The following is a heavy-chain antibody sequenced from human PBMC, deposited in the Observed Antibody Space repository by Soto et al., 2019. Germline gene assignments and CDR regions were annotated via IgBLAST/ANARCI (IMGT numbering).Heavy chain of an antibody. CDR2: MNPNSGNT. D-gene: IGHD2-15*01. V-gene: IGHV1-8*01. CDR3: ARAGRFCSGGACKYYFDY. Sequence: ASVKVSCKASGYTFSNYDINWVRQATGQGLEWLGWMNPNSGNTGYAQKFQGRVTMTRNTSISTAYMELSSLRSEDTAVYYYARAGRFCSGGACKYYFDYWGLGTLVTVSS. CDR1: GYTFSNYD. J-gene: IGHJ4*02.